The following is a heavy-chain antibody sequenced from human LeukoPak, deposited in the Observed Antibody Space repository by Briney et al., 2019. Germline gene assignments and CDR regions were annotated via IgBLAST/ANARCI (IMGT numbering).Heavy chain of an antibody. V-gene: IGHV1-8*03. CDR3: ARLGNSGYDFDY. D-gene: IGHD5-12*01. Sequence: GASVKVSCKASGYSFTSYDINWVRQATGQGLEWMGWVNPNSGNTGYAQKFQGRVTITRKTSISTAYMELSSLSSEDTAVYYCARLGNSGYDFDYWGQGTLVTVSS. J-gene: IGHJ4*02. CDR1: GYSFTSYD. CDR2: VNPNSGNT.